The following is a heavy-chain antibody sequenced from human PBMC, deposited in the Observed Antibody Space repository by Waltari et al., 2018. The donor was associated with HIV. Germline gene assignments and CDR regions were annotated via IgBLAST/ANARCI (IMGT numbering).Heavy chain of an antibody. V-gene: IGHV4-61*02. CDR3: ARDEMGIVGATGGRYYYGMDV. Sequence: QVQLQESGPGLVKPSQTLSLTCTVSGGSISSGSYYWSWIRQPARKGLEWIGRIYTSGSTNYNPSLRSRVTISVDTSKNQFSLNLRSVTAADTAVYYCARDEMGIVGATGGRYYYGMDVWGQGTTVTVSS. CDR2: IYTSGST. CDR1: GGSISSGSYY. D-gene: IGHD1-26*01. J-gene: IGHJ6*02.